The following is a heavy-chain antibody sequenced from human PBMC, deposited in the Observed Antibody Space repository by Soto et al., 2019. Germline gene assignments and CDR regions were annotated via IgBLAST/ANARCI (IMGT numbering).Heavy chain of an antibody. CDR1: GYTFTSYG. D-gene: IGHD3-22*01. Sequence: ASVKVSCKASGYTFTSYGISWVRQAPGQGLEWMGWISAYNGNTNYAQKLQGRVTMTTDTSTSTAYMELRSLRSDDTAVYYCARDGFYYDSSGPMDAFDIWGQGAMVTVSS. V-gene: IGHV1-18*04. CDR3: ARDGFYYDSSGPMDAFDI. CDR2: ISAYNGNT. J-gene: IGHJ3*02.